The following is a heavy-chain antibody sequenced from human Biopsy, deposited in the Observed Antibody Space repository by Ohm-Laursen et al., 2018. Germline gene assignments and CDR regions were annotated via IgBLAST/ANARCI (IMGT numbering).Heavy chain of an antibody. CDR3: AREAIGYQLPCDD. V-gene: IGHV1-69*11. D-gene: IGHD2-2*01. CDR2: IIPILRTT. CDR1: TGTFNSYG. J-gene: IGHJ4*02. Sequence: VKVSCKAPTGTFNSYGIIWVRQAPGQGLEWMGRIIPILRTTAYAQSFLGRVTISADSPTSTVDMELTSLTSDDTAVYFCAREAIGYQLPCDDWGQGTLVTVSS.